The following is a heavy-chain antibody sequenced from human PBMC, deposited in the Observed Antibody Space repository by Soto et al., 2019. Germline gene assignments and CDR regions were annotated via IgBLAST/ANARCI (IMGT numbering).Heavy chain of an antibody. V-gene: IGHV4-30-2*01. Sequence: PSETLSLTCAVSGGSISSGGYSWSWIRQPPGKGLEWIGYIYHSGSTYYNPSLKSRVTISVDRSKNQFSLKLSSVTAADTAVYYCARVGLGGYSGYDLGGWFDPWGQGTLVTVSS. CDR3: ARVGLGGYSGYDLGGWFDP. D-gene: IGHD5-12*01. J-gene: IGHJ5*02. CDR1: GGSISSGGYS. CDR2: IYHSGST.